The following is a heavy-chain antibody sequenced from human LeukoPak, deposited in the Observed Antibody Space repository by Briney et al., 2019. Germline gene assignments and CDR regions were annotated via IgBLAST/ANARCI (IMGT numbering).Heavy chain of an antibody. CDR3: ARVVQRYSGYEFQARNDAFDI. CDR2: IYHSGST. Sequence: PSETLSLTCTVSGYSISSGYYWGWIRQPPGKGLEWIGSIYHSGSTYYNPSLKSRVTISVDKSKNQFSLKLSSVTAADTAVYYCARVVQRYSGYEFQARNDAFDIWGQGTMVTVSS. J-gene: IGHJ3*02. D-gene: IGHD5-12*01. V-gene: IGHV4-38-2*02. CDR1: GYSISSGYY.